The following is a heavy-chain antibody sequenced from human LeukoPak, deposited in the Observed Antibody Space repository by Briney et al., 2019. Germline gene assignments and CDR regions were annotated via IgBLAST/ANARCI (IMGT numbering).Heavy chain of an antibody. J-gene: IGHJ5*02. CDR3: ARAPRIVGAASWFDH. D-gene: IGHD1-26*01. V-gene: IGHV1-46*03. CDR1: GYTFTSYY. CDR2: INPSGGST. Sequence: GASVKVSCKASGYTFTSYYMHWVRQAPGQGLEWMGIINPSGGSTSYAQKFQGRVTMTRDTSTSTVYMELSSLRSEDTAVYYCARAPRIVGAASWFDHWGQGTLVTVSS.